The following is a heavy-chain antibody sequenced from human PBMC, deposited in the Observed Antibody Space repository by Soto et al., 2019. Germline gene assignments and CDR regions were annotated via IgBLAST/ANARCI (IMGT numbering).Heavy chain of an antibody. CDR2: INAGNGNT. CDR1: GYTFTSYA. Sequence: GASVNVSCKASGYTFTSYAMHWVRQAPGQRLEWMGWINAGNGNTKYSQKFQGRVTITRDTSASTAYMELSSLRSEDTAVYYCAREGTYYDFWSGYSPGAYDIWGQGTMVTVSS. J-gene: IGHJ3*02. V-gene: IGHV1-3*01. CDR3: AREGTYYDFWSGYSPGAYDI. D-gene: IGHD3-3*01.